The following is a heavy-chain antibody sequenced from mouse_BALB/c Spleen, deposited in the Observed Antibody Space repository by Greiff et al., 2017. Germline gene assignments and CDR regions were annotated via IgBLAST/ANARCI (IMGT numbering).Heavy chain of an antibody. CDR1: GFTFSSYA. J-gene: IGHJ4*01. CDR3: ARFYGYYAMDY. CDR2: ISSGGST. D-gene: IGHD1-2*01. V-gene: IGHV5-6-5*01. Sequence: DVQLVESGGGLVKPGGSLKLSCAASGFTFSSYAMSWVRQTPEKRLEWVASISSGGSTYYPDSVKGRFTISRDNARNILYLQMSSLRSEDTAMYYCARFYGYYAMDYWGQGTSVTVSS.